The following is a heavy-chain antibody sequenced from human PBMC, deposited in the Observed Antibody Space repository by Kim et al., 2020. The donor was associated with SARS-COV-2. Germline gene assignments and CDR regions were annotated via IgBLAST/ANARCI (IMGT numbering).Heavy chain of an antibody. CDR1: GGTFSSYA. CDR2: IIPILGIA. J-gene: IGHJ4*02. CDR3: ARANYYDSSGRGWYFDY. V-gene: IGHV1-69*04. D-gene: IGHD3-22*01. Sequence: SVKVSCKASGGTFSSYAISWVRQAPGQGLEWMGRIIPILGIANYAQKFQGRVTITADKSTSTAYMELSSLRSEDTAVYYCARANYYDSSGRGWYFDYWGQGTLVTVSS.